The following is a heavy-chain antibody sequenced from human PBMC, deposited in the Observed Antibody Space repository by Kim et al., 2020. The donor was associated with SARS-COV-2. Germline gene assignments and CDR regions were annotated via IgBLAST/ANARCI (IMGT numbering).Heavy chain of an antibody. Sequence: SETLSLTCAVYGGSFSGYYWSWIRQPPGKGLELIGEINHSGSTNYNPSLKSRVTISVDTSKNQFSLKLSSVTAADTAVYYCARSRVVVVAAKGWFDPWGQGTLVTVSS. CDR1: GGSFSGYY. D-gene: IGHD2-15*01. CDR3: ARSRVVVVAAKGWFDP. V-gene: IGHV4-34*01. CDR2: INHSGST. J-gene: IGHJ5*02.